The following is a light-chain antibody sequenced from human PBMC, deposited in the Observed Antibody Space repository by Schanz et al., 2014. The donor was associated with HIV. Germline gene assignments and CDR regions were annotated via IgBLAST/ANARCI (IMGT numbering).Light chain of an antibody. CDR2: GAS. CDR3: QQRSNWPLT. J-gene: IGKJ4*01. Sequence: EVVLTQSPGTLSLSPGERATLSCRASQSVSSSYFAWYQQKPGQAPRLLIYGASSRATGIPDRFSGSGSGTDFTLTISRLEPEDFAVYYCQQRSNWPLTFGGGTKVEIK. CDR1: QSVSSSY. V-gene: IGKV3D-20*02.